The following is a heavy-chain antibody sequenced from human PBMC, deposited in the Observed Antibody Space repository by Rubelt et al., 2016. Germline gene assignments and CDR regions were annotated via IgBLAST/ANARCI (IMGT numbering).Heavy chain of an antibody. CDR3: GRGLGLELCN. CDR1: A. D-gene: IGHD1-7*01. CDR2: IRSKTYGGTT. Sequence: AMSWFRQAPGKELEWVGFIRSKTYGGTTEYAASVKGRFTISRDNSKNTLHLQMNNLRAEDTAVYYCGRGLGLELCNWGQGTLVTVSS. V-gene: IGHV3-49*03. J-gene: IGHJ4*02.